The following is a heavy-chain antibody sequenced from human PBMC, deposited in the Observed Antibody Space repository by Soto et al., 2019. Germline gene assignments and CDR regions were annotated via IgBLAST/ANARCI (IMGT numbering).Heavy chain of an antibody. Sequence: SVKVSCKASGGTFSSYTISWVRQAPGQGLEWMGGIIPIFGTANYAQKFQGRVTITADESTSTAYMELSSLRSEDTAVYYCAQTSPKDPASRREPRIDLGGQGNLVT. V-gene: IGHV1-69*13. CDR2: IIPIFGTA. J-gene: IGHJ4*02. D-gene: IGHD2-2*01. CDR1: GGTFSSYT. CDR3: AQTSPKDPASRREPRIDL.